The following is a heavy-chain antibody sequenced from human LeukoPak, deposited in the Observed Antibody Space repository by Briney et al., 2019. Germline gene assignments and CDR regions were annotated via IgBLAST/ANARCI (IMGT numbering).Heavy chain of an antibody. CDR1: GFTFSSYG. CDR2: ISYDGSNK. D-gene: IGHD5-18*01. CDR3: AKIVPGYSYAY. Sequence: GRSLRLSCAASGFTFSSYGMHWVRRALGKGLEWVAVISYDGSNKYYADSVKGRLTISRDNSKNTLYLQMNSLRAEDTAVYYCAKIVPGYSYAYWGQGTLVTVSS. J-gene: IGHJ4*02. V-gene: IGHV3-30*18.